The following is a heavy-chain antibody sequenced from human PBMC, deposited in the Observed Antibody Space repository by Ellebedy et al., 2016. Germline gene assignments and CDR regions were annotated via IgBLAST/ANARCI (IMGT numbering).Heavy chain of an antibody. V-gene: IGHV3-48*04. J-gene: IGHJ4*02. Sequence: GGSLRLSCAASGFNIASFTMNWVRQAPGKSLEWLAYISTTGSTIYYADSVKGRFTISRDNAGNSLYLQMNSLEAEDTAVYYCARDLWGSGAYGAGYPDYWGQGTVVTVSS. CDR1: GFNIASFT. D-gene: IGHD3-10*01. CDR2: ISTTGSTI. CDR3: ARDLWGSGAYGAGYPDY.